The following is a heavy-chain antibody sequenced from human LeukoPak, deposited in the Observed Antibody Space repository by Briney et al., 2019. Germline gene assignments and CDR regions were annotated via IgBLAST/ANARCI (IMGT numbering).Heavy chain of an antibody. Sequence: SETLSLTCAVYGGSFSGYYWSWIRQPPGKGPEWIGEINHSGSTNYNPSLKSRVTISVDTSKNQFSLKLSSVTAADTAVYYCARGRWILWFGERGNWFDPWGQGTLVTVSS. V-gene: IGHV4-34*01. CDR2: INHSGST. CDR1: GGSFSGYY. J-gene: IGHJ5*02. D-gene: IGHD3-10*01. CDR3: ARGRWILWFGERGNWFDP.